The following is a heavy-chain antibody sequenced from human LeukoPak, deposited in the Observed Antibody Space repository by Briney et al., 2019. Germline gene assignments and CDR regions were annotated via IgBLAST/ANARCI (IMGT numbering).Heavy chain of an antibody. J-gene: IGHJ5*02. CDR3: ARDFIAAVPYNWFDP. CDR2: INPNSGGT. V-gene: IGHV1-2*03. CDR1: GYSFTGYY. D-gene: IGHD6-13*01. Sequence: LEASVKVSCKASGYSFTGYYMHWVRQAPGQGLEWMGWINPNSGGTNYAQKLQGRVTMTTDTSTSTAYMELRSLRSDDTAVYYCARDFIAAVPYNWFDPWGQGTLVTVSS.